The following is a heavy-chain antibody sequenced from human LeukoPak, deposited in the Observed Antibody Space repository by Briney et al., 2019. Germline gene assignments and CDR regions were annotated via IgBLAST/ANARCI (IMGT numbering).Heavy chain of an antibody. CDR3: ARALNFYDSGTYYSHYYGLDV. CDR1: RGSISTYY. V-gene: IGHV4-59*07. D-gene: IGHD3-10*01. J-gene: IGHJ6*02. CDR2: VSYSGST. Sequence: PSDTLSLTCTLSRGSISTYYWSWIRQAPGKGLEWIGYVSYSGSTKYNPSLNSRVTISADRSKNRFSLRLTSVTAADSAVYYCARALNFYDSGTYYSHYYGLDVWGQGTTVIVSS.